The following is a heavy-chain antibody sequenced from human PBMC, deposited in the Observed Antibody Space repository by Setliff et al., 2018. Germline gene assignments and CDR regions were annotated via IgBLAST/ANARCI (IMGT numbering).Heavy chain of an antibody. D-gene: IGHD2-2*01. V-gene: IGHV1-18*01. Sequence: ASVKVFCKTSGFTFSDFGISWVRQAPGQGLEWMGWISGYTGKTYYAPKLEGRVTLTTDTSTSTAFMEMRNLSSDDTAVYYCRRLVRYCIRATCQRASGGDFWGQGTLVTVSS. CDR1: GFTFSDFG. CDR3: RRLVRYCIRATCQRASGGDF. J-gene: IGHJ4*02. CDR2: ISGYTGKT.